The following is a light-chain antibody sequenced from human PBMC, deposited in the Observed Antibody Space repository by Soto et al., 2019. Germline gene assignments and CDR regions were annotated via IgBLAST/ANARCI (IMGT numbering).Light chain of an antibody. Sequence: DIPMTQSPSTLSASVGDRVTITCRASQSVSTWLAWYQQRPGKAPKLLIYETSSLVSGVPSMFSGSGYGTDFPLIISSLQADVFANYYCQKYNSYFTFGQGTKVEIK. CDR1: QSVSTW. J-gene: IGKJ2*01. V-gene: IGKV1-5*03. CDR2: ETS. CDR3: QKYNSYFT.